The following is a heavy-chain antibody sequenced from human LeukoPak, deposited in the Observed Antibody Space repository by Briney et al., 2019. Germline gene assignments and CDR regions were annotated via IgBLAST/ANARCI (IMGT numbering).Heavy chain of an antibody. CDR3: ARHEYSSFFWFDP. J-gene: IGHJ5*02. CDR2: IYYSGST. V-gene: IGHV4-39*01. Sequence: PSETLSLTCTVSGGSISSSSYYWGWIRQPPGKGLEWIGSIYYSGSTYYNPSLKSRVTISVDTSKNQFSLKLSSVTAADTAVYYCARHEYSSFFWFDPWGQGTLVTVSS. D-gene: IGHD6-6*01. CDR1: GGSISSSSYY.